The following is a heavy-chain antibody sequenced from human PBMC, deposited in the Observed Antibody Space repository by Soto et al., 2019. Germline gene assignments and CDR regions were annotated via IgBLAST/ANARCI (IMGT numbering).Heavy chain of an antibody. CDR2: IIAIFGTA. CDR1: GGTFRSYA. D-gene: IGHD2-15*01. J-gene: IGHJ6*02. CDR3: ASGYCSGGDCYSGYYYYGMDV. Sequence: SVKVSCKASGGTFRSYAISWVRQAPGQGLGWMGGIIAIFGTADYAQKFQGRVTITADESTSTAYMELSSLRSEDTAVYYCASGYCSGGDCYSGYYYYGMDVWGQGTTVTVSS. V-gene: IGHV1-69*13.